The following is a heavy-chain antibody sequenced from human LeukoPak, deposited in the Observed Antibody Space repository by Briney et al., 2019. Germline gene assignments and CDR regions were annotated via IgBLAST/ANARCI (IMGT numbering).Heavy chain of an antibody. CDR2: VYYSRST. CDR3: ARPLVAAAAFMNY. J-gene: IGHJ4*02. Sequence: SETLSLTRTVSGGSITSGLYYWAWLRQTPGKGLDWIGSVYYSRSTYYNPSLKSRVTISVDTSKNQFSLKLSSVTAADTALYYCARPLVAAAAFMNYWGQGTLVIVSS. V-gene: IGHV4-39*01. CDR1: GGSITSGLYY. D-gene: IGHD3-16*01.